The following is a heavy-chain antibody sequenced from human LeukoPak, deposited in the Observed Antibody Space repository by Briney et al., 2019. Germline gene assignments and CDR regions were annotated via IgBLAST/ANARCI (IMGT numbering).Heavy chain of an antibody. CDR2: IKQDGSET. Sequence: GGSLRLSCTASGFTFRSYWMTWVRQYPGKGLEWVANIKQDGSETYYADSVKGRFTISRDNAKRSLYLQMNSLRAEDTAVYYCARDGELGSPADAFDIWGQGTMVTVSS. J-gene: IGHJ3*02. CDR3: ARDGELGSPADAFDI. D-gene: IGHD1-26*01. CDR1: GFTFRSYW. V-gene: IGHV3-7*01.